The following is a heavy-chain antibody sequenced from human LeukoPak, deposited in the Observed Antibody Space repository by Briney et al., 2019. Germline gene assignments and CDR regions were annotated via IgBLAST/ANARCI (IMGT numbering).Heavy chain of an antibody. Sequence: GSLRLSCATSGVTFSSYAMSWVRQAPGKGLEWVSAISGSGGSTYYADSVKGRFTISRDNAKNSLYLQMNSLRAEDTAVYYCARVDLGSGGWVVYWGQGTLVTVSS. CDR1: GVTFSSYA. CDR3: ARVDLGSGGWVVY. D-gene: IGHD6-19*01. CDR2: ISGSGGST. V-gene: IGHV3-23*01. J-gene: IGHJ4*02.